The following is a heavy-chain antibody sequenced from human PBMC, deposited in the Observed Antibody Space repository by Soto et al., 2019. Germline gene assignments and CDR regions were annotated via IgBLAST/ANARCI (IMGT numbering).Heavy chain of an antibody. Sequence: PSETLSLTCAVYGGSFSGYYWSWIRQPPGKGLEWIGEINHSGSTNYNPSLKSRVTISVDTSKNQFSLKLSSVTAADTAVYYCARGRLRYFDWLYPWGQGTLVTVAS. J-gene: IGHJ5*02. V-gene: IGHV4-34*01. CDR2: INHSGST. CDR3: ARGRLRYFDWLYP. D-gene: IGHD3-9*01. CDR1: GGSFSGYY.